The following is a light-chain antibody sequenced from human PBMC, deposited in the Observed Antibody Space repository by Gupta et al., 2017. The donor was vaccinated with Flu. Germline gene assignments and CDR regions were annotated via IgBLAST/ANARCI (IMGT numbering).Light chain of an antibody. Sequence: DIRLTQSPSSLSASVGGRVTITCQASHDITYHLNWYQQRPGEAPKLLIYDASNLQTGVSSKFKGSGSETDFTFTVSSRQPEEIATYFCQQYDSFPFTFGQGTKVDI. CDR1: HDITYH. CDR2: DAS. J-gene: IGKJ2*01. V-gene: IGKV1-33*01. CDR3: QQYDSFPFT.